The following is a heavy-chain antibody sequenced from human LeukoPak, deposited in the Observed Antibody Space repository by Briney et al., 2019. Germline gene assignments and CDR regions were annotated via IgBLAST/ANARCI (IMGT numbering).Heavy chain of an antibody. CDR2: IYTSGST. V-gene: IGHV4-61*02. CDR1: GGSISSGSYY. J-gene: IGHJ4*02. CDR3: ARHVSYYGSGSYYNR. Sequence: PSETLSLTCTVSGGSISSGSYYWSWIRQPAGKGLEWIGRIYTSGSTNYNPSLKSRVTISVDTSKNQFSLKLSSVTAADTAVYYCARHVSYYGSGSYYNRWGQGTLVTVSS. D-gene: IGHD3-10*01.